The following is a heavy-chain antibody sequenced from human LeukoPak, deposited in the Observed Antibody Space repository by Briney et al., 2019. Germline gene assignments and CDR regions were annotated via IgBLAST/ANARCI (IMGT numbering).Heavy chain of an antibody. Sequence: GGSLRLSCASSGVTFSSYDMHWVRQAPGKGLEWVAVIWYDGSNKYYADSVKGRFTISRDNSKNTLYLQMNSLRAEDTAVYYCARAQDDYGVHNWFDPWGQGTLVTVSS. CDR2: IWYDGSNK. V-gene: IGHV3-33*08. J-gene: IGHJ5*02. D-gene: IGHD4-17*01. CDR1: GVTFSSYD. CDR3: ARAQDDYGVHNWFDP.